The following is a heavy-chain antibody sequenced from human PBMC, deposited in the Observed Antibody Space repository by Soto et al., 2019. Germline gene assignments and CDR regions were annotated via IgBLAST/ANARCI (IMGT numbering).Heavy chain of an antibody. V-gene: IGHV1-18*03. J-gene: IGHJ4*02. Sequence: QIQLVQSGSAVEKPGASVKVSCKASGYTFNTYAITWVRQAPGQGFEWMGWISPNNGKTRYTQRLQDRITMTTDTSKNTAYMVLRSMRSDDVALYYCARMVLTGYPDYCGQGSLVTVSS. CDR2: ISPNNGKT. CDR3: ARMVLTGYPDY. CDR1: GYTFNTYA. D-gene: IGHD5-18*01.